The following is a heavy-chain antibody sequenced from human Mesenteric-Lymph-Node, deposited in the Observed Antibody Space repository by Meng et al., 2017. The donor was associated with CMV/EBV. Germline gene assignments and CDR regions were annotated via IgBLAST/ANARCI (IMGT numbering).Heavy chain of an antibody. D-gene: IGHD3-3*01. J-gene: IGHJ4*02. CDR1: VGSISSGNYY. CDR2: IYYSGST. CDR3: ASGNYDFWSVQFGGFDY. Sequence: SETLSLTCTVSVGSISSGNYYWNWIRQHPGKGLEWIGYIYYSGSTYYNPSLKSRVTLSVDTSKNQFSLKLSSVTAADTAVYYCASGNYDFWSVQFGGFDYWGQGALVTVSS. V-gene: IGHV4-31*03.